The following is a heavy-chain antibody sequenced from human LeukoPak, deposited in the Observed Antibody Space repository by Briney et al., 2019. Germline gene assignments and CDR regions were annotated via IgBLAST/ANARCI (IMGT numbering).Heavy chain of an antibody. CDR1: GGSISSYY. CDR2: TYYSGST. Sequence: PSETLSLTCTVSGGSISSYYWSWIRQPPGKGLEWIGYTYYSGSTNYNPSLKSRVTISVDTSKNQFSLKLSSVTAADTAVYYCARGIYIAAAGTMEWFDPWGQGTLVTVSS. CDR3: ARGIYIAAAGTMEWFDP. D-gene: IGHD6-13*01. V-gene: IGHV4-59*01. J-gene: IGHJ5*02.